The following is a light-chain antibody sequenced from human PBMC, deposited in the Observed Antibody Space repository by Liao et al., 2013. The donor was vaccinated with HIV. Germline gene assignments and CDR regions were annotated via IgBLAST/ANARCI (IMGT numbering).Light chain of an antibody. Sequence: SYVLTQSPSVSVSPGQTATIACSGDKLGNKFTTWYQQRPGQSPVLVMYQDSKRPSGISERFSASTSGNTATLTITGTQAMDEADYFCQAWDSNTAFFFFGPGTRVTVL. CDR3: QAWDSNTAFFF. CDR2: QDS. J-gene: IGLJ1*01. CDR1: KLGNKF. V-gene: IGLV3-1*01.